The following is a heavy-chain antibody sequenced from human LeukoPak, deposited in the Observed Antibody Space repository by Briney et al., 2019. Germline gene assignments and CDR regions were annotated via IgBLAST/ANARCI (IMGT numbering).Heavy chain of an antibody. Sequence: SETLSLTCTVSGGSISSYYWTWIRQPPGKGLEWIGYISYSGSTNYNPSLKSRVTISVDTSKNQFSLKLSSVTAADTAVHYCARVPTTYCTNGVCYYFDYWGQGTLVTVSS. D-gene: IGHD2-8*01. CDR3: ARVPTTYCTNGVCYYFDY. CDR1: GGSISSYY. V-gene: IGHV4-59*08. CDR2: ISYSGST. J-gene: IGHJ4*02.